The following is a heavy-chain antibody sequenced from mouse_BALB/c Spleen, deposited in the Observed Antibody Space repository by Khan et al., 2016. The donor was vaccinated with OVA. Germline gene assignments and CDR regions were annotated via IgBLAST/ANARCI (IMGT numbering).Heavy chain of an antibody. D-gene: IGHD2-1*01. Sequence: VQLQQSGAELAKPGASVTMSCKASGYTFTTYWMHWVKQRPGQGMEWIGYIDPSTGYIEYNQKFKDKATLTTDKSSTTAFMQLISLTSDDTAVYYRARRGLYGIFVYWGQGTLVTVSA. J-gene: IGHJ3*01. CDR2: IDPSTGYI. CDR3: ARRGLYGIFVY. V-gene: IGHV1-7*01. CDR1: GYTFTTYW.